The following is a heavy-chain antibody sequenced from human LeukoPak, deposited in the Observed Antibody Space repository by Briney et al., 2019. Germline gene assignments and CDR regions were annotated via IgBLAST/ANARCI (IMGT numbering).Heavy chain of an antibody. D-gene: IGHD6-13*01. Sequence: SESLSLTCTVSGGSISSSSYYWGWIRQPPGKGLEWIGSIYYSGSTYYNPSLKSRVTISVDTSKNQFSLKLSSVTAADTAVHYCARTPTTYSSSWYLDPWGQGTLVNVSS. CDR1: GGSISSSSYY. J-gene: IGHJ5*02. CDR3: ARTPTTYSSSWYLDP. V-gene: IGHV4-39*01. CDR2: IYYSGST.